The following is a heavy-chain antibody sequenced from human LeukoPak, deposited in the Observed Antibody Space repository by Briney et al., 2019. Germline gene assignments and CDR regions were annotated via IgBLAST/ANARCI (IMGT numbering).Heavy chain of an antibody. J-gene: IGHJ4*02. CDR3: AKRAARALDY. D-gene: IGHD6-6*01. Sequence: PGGSLRLSCVASGFTFSSYGMYWVRQAPGKGLEWVAFIQYDGGNKYYADSVKGRFTISRDNSKNTLYLQMNSLRAEDTAVYYCAKRAARALDYWGQGTLVTVSS. CDR1: GFTFSSYG. CDR2: IQYDGGNK. V-gene: IGHV3-30*02.